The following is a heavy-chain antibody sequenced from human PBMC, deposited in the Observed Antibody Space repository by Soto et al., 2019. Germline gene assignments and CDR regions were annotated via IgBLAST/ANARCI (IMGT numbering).Heavy chain of an antibody. D-gene: IGHD3-10*01. Sequence: EVQLSGSGGGLVQPGGSLRLSCAASGFTFSSYAMSWVRQAPGKGLEWVSAISGSSTSTYYADSVKGRFTISRDNSKNTLYLQMNSLRAEDTAVYYCAKDPSSWFAMENYFDYWGQGTLVTVSS. J-gene: IGHJ4*02. CDR2: ISGSSTST. CDR1: GFTFSSYA. CDR3: AKDPSSWFAMENYFDY. V-gene: IGHV3-23*01.